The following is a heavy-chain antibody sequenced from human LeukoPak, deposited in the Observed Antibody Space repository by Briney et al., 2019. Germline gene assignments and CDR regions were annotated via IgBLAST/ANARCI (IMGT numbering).Heavy chain of an antibody. Sequence: SETLSLTCTVSGGSISSSSYNWGWIRQPPGKGLEWIGSIYYSGSTYYNPSLKSRVTISVDTSKNQFSLKLSSVTAADTAVYYCARDSYYYYYMDVWGKGTTVTVSS. CDR2: IYYSGST. V-gene: IGHV4-39*07. J-gene: IGHJ6*03. CDR1: GGSISSSSYN. CDR3: ARDSYYYYYMDV.